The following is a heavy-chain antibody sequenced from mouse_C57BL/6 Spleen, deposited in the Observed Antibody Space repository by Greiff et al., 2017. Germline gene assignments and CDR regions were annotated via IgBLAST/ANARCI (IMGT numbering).Heavy chain of an antibody. J-gene: IGHJ4*01. V-gene: IGHV5-15*01. CDR3: ARHGVGAMDY. CDR2: ISNLAYSI. D-gene: IGHD1-1*02. Sequence: EVKVVESGGGLVQPGGSLKLSCAASGFTFSDYGMAWVRQAPRKGPEWVAFISNLAYSIYYADTVTGRFTISSENAKNTLYLEMSSLRSEDTAMYYCARHGVGAMDYWGQGTSVTVSS. CDR1: GFTFSDYG.